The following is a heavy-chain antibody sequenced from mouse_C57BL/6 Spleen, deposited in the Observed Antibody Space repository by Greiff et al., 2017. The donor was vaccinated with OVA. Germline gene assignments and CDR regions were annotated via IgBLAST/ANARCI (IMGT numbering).Heavy chain of an antibody. J-gene: IGHJ3*01. V-gene: IGHV1-42*01. D-gene: IGHD1-1*01. CDR3: ARWAHGSSRGFAY. CDR1: GYSFTGYY. CDR2: INPSTGGT. Sequence: EVHLVESGPELVKPGASVKISCKASGYSFTGYYMNWVKQSPEKSLEWIGEINPSTGGTTYNQKVKAKATLTVDKSSSPAYMQLKSLTSEDSAVYYSARWAHGSSRGFAYWGQGTLVTVSA.